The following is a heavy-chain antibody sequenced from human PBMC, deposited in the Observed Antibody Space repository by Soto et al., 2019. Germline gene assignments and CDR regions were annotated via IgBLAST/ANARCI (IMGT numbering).Heavy chain of an antibody. D-gene: IGHD3-10*01. Sequence: SETLSLTCAVSGGSVSSTNWWSWVRQSPGKGLEWIGDIYHIGSTNYNPSPKSRVTISVDTSKNQFSLRLSPVTAADTAVYYCARQGFGALHGLVDVWGQGTTVTVSS. V-gene: IGHV4-4*02. CDR3: ARQGFGALHGLVDV. J-gene: IGHJ6*02. CDR1: GGSVSSTNW. CDR2: IYHIGST.